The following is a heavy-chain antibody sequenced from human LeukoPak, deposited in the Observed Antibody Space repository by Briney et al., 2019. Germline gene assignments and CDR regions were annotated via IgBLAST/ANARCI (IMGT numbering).Heavy chain of an antibody. Sequence: GGSLRLSCAASGFTFDDYGMSWVRQAPGKGLEWVSGINWNGGSTGYADSVKGRFTISRDNAKNSLYLQMNSLRAEDTALYYCARGTLKAAATDFDYWGQGTLVTVAS. CDR2: INWNGGST. J-gene: IGHJ4*02. CDR3: ARGTLKAAATDFDY. V-gene: IGHV3-20*04. D-gene: IGHD6-13*01. CDR1: GFTFDDYG.